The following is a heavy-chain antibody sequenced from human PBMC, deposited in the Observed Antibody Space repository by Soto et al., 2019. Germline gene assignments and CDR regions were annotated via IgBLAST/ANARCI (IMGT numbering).Heavy chain of an antibody. CDR1: GYTFTGYY. V-gene: IGHV1-2*04. Sequence: ASVKVSCKASGYTFTGYYMHWVRQAPGQGLEWMGWINPNSGGTNYAQKFQGWVTMTRDTSISTAYMELSRLRSDDTAVYYCARARSSLQNYGMDVWGQGPTVTVSS. J-gene: IGHJ6*02. CDR2: INPNSGGT. CDR3: ARARSSLQNYGMDV.